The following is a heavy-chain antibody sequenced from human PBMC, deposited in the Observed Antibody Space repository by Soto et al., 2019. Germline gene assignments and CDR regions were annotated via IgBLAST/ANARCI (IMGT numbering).Heavy chain of an antibody. CDR3: EKDAGYSSAGHDVFDI. CDR1: GFTFSYSG. V-gene: IGHV3-23*01. J-gene: IGHJ3*02. D-gene: IGHD6-19*01. CDR2: ISRSGGTT. Sequence: GGSLRLSCAATGFTFSYSGINWVRQAPGKGLEWVSTISRSGGTTYYADSVRGRFTISRDNSKNTLYLQIDSLRAEDTAIFYCEKDAGYSSAGHDVFDIWGQGTMVTVSS.